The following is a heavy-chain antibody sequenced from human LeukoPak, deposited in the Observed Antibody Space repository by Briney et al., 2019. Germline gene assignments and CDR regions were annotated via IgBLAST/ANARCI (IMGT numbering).Heavy chain of an antibody. CDR3: TRLDWNDEGFDY. Sequence: GGSLRLSCAASGFTFSGSTMHWVRQASGKGLEWVGRIRSKADSYATAYAASVKGRFTISRDDSKNTAFLQMNSLKTEDTAVYYCTRLDWNDEGFDYWGQGTLVTVSS. CDR2: IRSKADSYAT. CDR1: GFTFSGST. V-gene: IGHV3-73*01. J-gene: IGHJ4*02. D-gene: IGHD1-1*01.